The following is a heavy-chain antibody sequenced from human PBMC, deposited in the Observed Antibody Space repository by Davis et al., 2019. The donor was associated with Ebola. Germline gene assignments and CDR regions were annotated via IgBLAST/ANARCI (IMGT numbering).Heavy chain of an antibody. Sequence: ASVKVSCKVSGYTLTELSMHWVRQAPGQGLEWMGGFDPEDGETIYAQKFQGRVTMTEDTSTDTAYMELSSLRSEDTAVYYCATGTVTTPYYYYYMDVWGKGTTVTVSS. CDR3: ATGTVTTPYYYYYMDV. CDR2: FDPEDGET. J-gene: IGHJ6*03. D-gene: IGHD4-11*01. CDR1: GYTLTELS. V-gene: IGHV1-24*01.